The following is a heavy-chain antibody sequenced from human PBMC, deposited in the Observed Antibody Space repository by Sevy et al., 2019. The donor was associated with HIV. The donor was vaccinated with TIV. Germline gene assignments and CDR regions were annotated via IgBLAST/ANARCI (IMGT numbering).Heavy chain of an antibody. CDR1: GFTFSSYA. V-gene: IGHV3-23*01. J-gene: IGHJ4*02. CDR2: ISGSGGST. D-gene: IGHD6-19*01. Sequence: GGSLRLSCAASGFTFSSYAMSWVRQAPGKGLEWVSAISGSGGSTYYADSVKGRFTISRDNSKNKLYLQMNGLRAEDTAVYYCAKDSRVRSSGWYFDYWGQGTLVTVSS. CDR3: AKDSRVRSSGWYFDY.